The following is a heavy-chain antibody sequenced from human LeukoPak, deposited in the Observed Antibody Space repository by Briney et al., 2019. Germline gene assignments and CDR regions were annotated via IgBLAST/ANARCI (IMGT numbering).Heavy chain of an antibody. D-gene: IGHD2-15*01. V-gene: IGHV4-39*01. J-gene: IGHJ5*02. CDR1: GGSISSISYY. CDR3: ARGTVGYCSGGSCQGWFDP. Sequence: SETLSLTCTVSGGSISSISYYWGWIRQPPGKGLEWIGSMYYSGSTYYNPSLKSRVTISVDTSKNQFSPKLSSVTAADTAVYYCARGTVGYCSGGSCQGWFDPWGQGTLVTVSS. CDR2: MYYSGST.